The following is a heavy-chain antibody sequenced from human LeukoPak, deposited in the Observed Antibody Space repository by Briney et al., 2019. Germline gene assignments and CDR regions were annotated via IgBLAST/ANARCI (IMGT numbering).Heavy chain of an antibody. D-gene: IGHD4-17*01. CDR1: TFTFSSYA. Sequence: PGGSLRLSRAASTFTFSSYAVSWVRQAPGKGLEWVSAISAGADSTYYADSVQGRFTISRDNSKNTLFLQMSGLRAEDTAVYFCARGAYGDYDSWGQGTLVTVSS. V-gene: IGHV3-23*01. CDR3: ARGAYGDYDS. J-gene: IGHJ5*01. CDR2: ISAGADST.